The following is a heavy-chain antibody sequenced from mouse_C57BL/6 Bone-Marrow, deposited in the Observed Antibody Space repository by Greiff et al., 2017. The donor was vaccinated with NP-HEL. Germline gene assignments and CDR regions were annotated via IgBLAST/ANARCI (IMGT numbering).Heavy chain of an antibody. J-gene: IGHJ3*01. Sequence: EVMLVESGGGLVKPGGSLKLSCAASGFTFSSYAMSWVRQTPEKRLEWVATISDGGSYTYYPDNVKGRFTISRDNAKNNLYLQMSHLKSEDTAMYCCARDGGFWFAYWGQGTLVTVSA. CDR1: GFTFSSYA. CDR3: ARDGGFWFAY. V-gene: IGHV5-4*01. CDR2: ISDGGSYT.